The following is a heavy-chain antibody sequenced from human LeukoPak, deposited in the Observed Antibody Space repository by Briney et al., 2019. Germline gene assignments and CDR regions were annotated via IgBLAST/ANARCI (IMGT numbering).Heavy chain of an antibody. V-gene: IGHV4-39*01. CDR1: GGSISGSCCY. Sequence: PSETLSLTCTVSGGSISGSCCYWGWIRQTPGKDLEWIGSTSYSGSTHYNPSFKGRVTVSVDTSKNQFFLNLSSVTAADTAVYYCSRTTGDSAIIAAHWGQGTLVTVSS. J-gene: IGHJ4*02. CDR2: TSYSGST. CDR3: SRTTGDSAIIAAH. D-gene: IGHD3-16*01.